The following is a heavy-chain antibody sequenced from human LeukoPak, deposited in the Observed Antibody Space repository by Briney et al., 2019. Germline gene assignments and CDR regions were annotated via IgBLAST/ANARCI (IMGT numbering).Heavy chain of an antibody. CDR3: ARAGNRITGTTPRRLTVFDY. Sequence: PSETLSLTCAVYGGSFSGYYWSWIRQPPGKGLEWIGEINHSGSTNYNPSLKSRVTISVDTSKNQFSLKLSSVTAADTAVYYCARAGNRITGTTPRRLTVFDYWGQGTLVTVSS. CDR1: GGSFSGYY. CDR2: INHSGST. D-gene: IGHD1-7*01. V-gene: IGHV4-34*01. J-gene: IGHJ4*02.